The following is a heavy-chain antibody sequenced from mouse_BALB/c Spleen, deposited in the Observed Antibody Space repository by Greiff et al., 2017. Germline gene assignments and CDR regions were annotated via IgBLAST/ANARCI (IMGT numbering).Heavy chain of an antibody. CDR1: GYAFTSYN. Sequence: EVQLVESGPELVKPGASVKVSCKASGYAFTSYNMYWVKQSHGKSLEWIGYIDPYNGGTSYNQKFKGKATLTVDKSSSTAYMHLNSLTSEDSAVYYCAREGGYGNSYFDYWGQGTTLTGSS. CDR2: IDPYNGGT. CDR3: AREGGYGNSYFDY. D-gene: IGHD2-10*02. J-gene: IGHJ2*01. V-gene: IGHV1S135*01.